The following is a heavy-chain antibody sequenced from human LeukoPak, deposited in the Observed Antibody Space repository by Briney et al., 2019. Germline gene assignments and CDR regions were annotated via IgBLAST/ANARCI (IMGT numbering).Heavy chain of an antibody. CDR3: AKASVWTMVRVVSYFDD. CDR2: ISGSGDNT. Sequence: GGTLRLSCAASGFTFSTYGMTWVRQAPGKGLEWVSGISGSGDNTWYADSVKGRFTISRDNSKKTLYLQMHSLRAEDTAVYYCAKASVWTMVRVVSYFDDWGQGIQVTVSS. CDR1: GFTFSTYG. D-gene: IGHD3-10*01. V-gene: IGHV3-23*01. J-gene: IGHJ4*02.